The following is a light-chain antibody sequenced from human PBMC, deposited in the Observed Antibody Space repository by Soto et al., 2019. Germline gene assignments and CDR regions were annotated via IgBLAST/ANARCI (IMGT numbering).Light chain of an antibody. V-gene: IGKV3-20*01. CDR1: QSVSNAY. Sequence: EIVLTQSPGTLSLSPGERATLSCRASQSVSNAYLAWYQQKPGQAPRLLIYHASNRVTGIPERFSRSGSGTDFSLTISRLEPEDFAVYHCHQYGGSPGTFGQGTKVEFK. CDR2: HAS. J-gene: IGKJ1*01. CDR3: HQYGGSPGT.